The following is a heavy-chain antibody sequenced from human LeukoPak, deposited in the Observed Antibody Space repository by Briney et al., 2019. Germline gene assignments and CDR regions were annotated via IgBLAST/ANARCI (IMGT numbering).Heavy chain of an antibody. V-gene: IGHV4-59*01. CDR1: GGSISSYY. J-gene: IGHJ6*03. CDR2: IYYSGST. Sequence: SETLSLTCTVSGGSISSYYWSWIRQPPGKGLEWIGYIYYSGSTNYNPSLKSRVTISVDTSKKQFSLKLSSVTAADTAVYYCARAGYYGSGSYYNDAYYYYYYYMDVWGKGTTVTISS. D-gene: IGHD3-10*01. CDR3: ARAGYYGSGSYYNDAYYYYYYYMDV.